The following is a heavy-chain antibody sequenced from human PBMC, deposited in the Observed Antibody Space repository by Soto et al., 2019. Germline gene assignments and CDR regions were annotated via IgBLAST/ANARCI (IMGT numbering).Heavy chain of an antibody. D-gene: IGHD4-17*01. J-gene: IGHJ4*02. CDR3: AKDQHGDYVGFNVDY. V-gene: IGHV3-30*18. Sequence: QVQLVESGGGVVQPGRSLRLSCAASGFTFSSYGMHWVRQAPGKGLEWVAVISYDGSNKYYADSVKGRFTISRDNSKNTLYLQLNSLRAEETAVYYCAKDQHGDYVGFNVDYGGQGTLVTVSS. CDR2: ISYDGSNK. CDR1: GFTFSSYG.